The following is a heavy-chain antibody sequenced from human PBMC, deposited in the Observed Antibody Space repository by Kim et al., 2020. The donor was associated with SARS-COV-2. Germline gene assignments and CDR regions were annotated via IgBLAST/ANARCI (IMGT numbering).Heavy chain of an antibody. CDR2: IYYSGST. Sequence: SETLSLTCTVSGGSISSSSYYWGWIRQPPGKGLEWIGSIYYSGSTYYNPSLKSRVTISVDTSKNQFSLKLSSVTPADTAVYYCASKSHYDYVWGSYRFPDYWGQGTLVTVSS. D-gene: IGHD3-16*02. V-gene: IGHV4-39*01. CDR3: ASKSHYDYVWGSYRFPDY. J-gene: IGHJ4*02. CDR1: GGSISSSSYY.